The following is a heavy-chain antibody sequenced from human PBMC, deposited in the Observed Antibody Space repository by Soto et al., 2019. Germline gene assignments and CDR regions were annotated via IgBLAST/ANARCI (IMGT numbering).Heavy chain of an antibody. Sequence: GASVKVSCKASGYTFSSFGISWVRQAPGQGLEWMGWISAYDGNTNYAQRLQGRVTLTTDTSTNTVYMELRSLTSDDTAVYFCARDDPRLSTINIDYWGQGTQVTVS. CDR1: GYTFSSFG. V-gene: IGHV1-18*01. J-gene: IGHJ4*02. CDR2: ISAYDGNT. CDR3: ARDDPRLSTINIDY. D-gene: IGHD4-4*01.